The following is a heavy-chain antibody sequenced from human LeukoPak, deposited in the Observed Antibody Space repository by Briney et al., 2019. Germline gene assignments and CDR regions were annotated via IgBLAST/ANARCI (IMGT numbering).Heavy chain of an antibody. Sequence: PGGSLRLSCAASEFIFSSYTMHWVRQAPGKGLEWVAVISYDGNNKYYADSVQGRFTISRGNSKSTLSLQMNSLRADDTGVYYCARDDRWGQGTLVTVSS. CDR1: EFIFSSYT. CDR3: ARDDR. CDR2: ISYDGNNK. J-gene: IGHJ4*02. V-gene: IGHV3-30*04.